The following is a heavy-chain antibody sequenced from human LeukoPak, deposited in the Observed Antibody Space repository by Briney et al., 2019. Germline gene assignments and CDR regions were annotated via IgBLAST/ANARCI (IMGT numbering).Heavy chain of an antibody. Sequence: GGSLRLSCAASGFTFSSYGMHRVRQAPGKGLEWVAFIRYDGSNKYYADSVKGRFTISRDNSKNTLYLQMNSLRAEDTAVYYCARGDDYTQYYFDYWGQGTLVTVSS. V-gene: IGHV3-30*02. CDR1: GFTFSSYG. D-gene: IGHD4-11*01. CDR3: ARGDDYTQYYFDY. J-gene: IGHJ4*02. CDR2: IRYDGSNK.